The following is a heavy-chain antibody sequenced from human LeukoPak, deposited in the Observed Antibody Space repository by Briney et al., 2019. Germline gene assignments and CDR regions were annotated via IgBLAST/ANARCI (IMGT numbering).Heavy chain of an antibody. CDR3: ARQRGATVATVLNWFDP. V-gene: IGHV4-39*01. CDR2: IDYSGST. D-gene: IGHD4-17*01. J-gene: IGHJ5*02. Sequence: SETLSLTCTVSGDSISSSSSYWGWIRQSPGTGLEWIGSIDYSGSTYYNPSLKSRVTISVDTSKKQLSLKLNSVIAADTAVYYCARQRGATVATVLNWFDPWGQGTLVTVSS. CDR1: GDSISSSSSY.